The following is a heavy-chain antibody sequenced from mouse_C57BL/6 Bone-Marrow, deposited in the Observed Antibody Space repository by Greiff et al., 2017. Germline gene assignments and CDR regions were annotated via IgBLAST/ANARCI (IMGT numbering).Heavy chain of an antibody. CDR2: INPSSGYT. J-gene: IGHJ2*01. Sequence: VKLVESGAELAKPGASVKLSCKASGYTFTSYWMHWVKQRPGQGLEWIGYINPSSGYTKYNQKFKDKATLTADKSSRTAYMQLSSLTYADSAVYYCARSDGYYGGCGYWGQGTTLTVSS. CDR1: GYTFTSYW. D-gene: IGHD2-3*01. CDR3: ARSDGYYGGCGY. V-gene: IGHV1-7*01.